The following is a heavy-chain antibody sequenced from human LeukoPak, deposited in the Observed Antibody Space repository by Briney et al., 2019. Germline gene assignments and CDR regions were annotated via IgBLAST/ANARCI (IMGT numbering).Heavy chain of an antibody. CDR2: IIPIFGTA. Sequence: SVKVSCKASGGTFSSYAISWVRQAPGHGLEWMGGIIPIFGTANYAQKFQGRVTITTDESTSTAYMELSSLRSEDTAVYYCASWYSGYDQAYALGYWGQGTLVTVSS. CDR3: ASWYSGYDQAYALGY. CDR1: GGTFSSYA. J-gene: IGHJ4*02. D-gene: IGHD5-12*01. V-gene: IGHV1-69*05.